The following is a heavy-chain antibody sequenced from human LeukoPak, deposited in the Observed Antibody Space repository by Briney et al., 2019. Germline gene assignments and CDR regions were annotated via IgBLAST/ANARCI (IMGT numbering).Heavy chain of an antibody. J-gene: IGHJ4*02. Sequence: SETLSLTCTVSGGSISSNYWSWIRQPPGKGLEWIGYIRSSGSTNYNPSLKSRVTISMDTSKNQFSLQLSSVTAADTAAYYCARDVTPATLWGQGTLVTVSS. CDR2: IRSSGST. CDR3: ARDVTPATL. V-gene: IGHV4-59*01. D-gene: IGHD3-16*01. CDR1: GGSISSNY.